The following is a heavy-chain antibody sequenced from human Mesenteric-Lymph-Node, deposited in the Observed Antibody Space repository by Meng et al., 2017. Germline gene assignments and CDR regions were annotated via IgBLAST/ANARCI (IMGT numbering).Heavy chain of an antibody. Sequence: QVQLGEVGGGVVQPGRALRLSCAASGCTFSTSPMHWVRQAPGKGPEWVAVISHDGNGKQYADSVRDRFTISRDNSKNTLDLQMNSLRLDDTATYYCAREKGSSGRAGWFDPWGQGTLVTVSS. J-gene: IGHJ5*02. CDR2: ISHDGNGK. D-gene: IGHD6-19*01. CDR3: AREKGSSGRAGWFDP. CDR1: GCTFSTSP. V-gene: IGHV3-30*01.